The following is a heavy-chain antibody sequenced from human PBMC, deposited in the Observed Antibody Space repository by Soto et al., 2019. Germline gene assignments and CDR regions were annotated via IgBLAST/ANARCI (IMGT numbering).Heavy chain of an antibody. V-gene: IGHV4-59*01. Sequence: SETLSLTCTVSGGSISSYYWSWIRQPPGKGLEWIGYIYYSGSTNYNPSLKSRVTISVDTSKNQFSLKLSSVTAADTAVYYCARDLGESGYSWFDPWGQGTLVTVSS. CDR2: IYYSGST. CDR1: GGSISSYY. J-gene: IGHJ5*02. CDR3: ARDLGESGYSWFDP.